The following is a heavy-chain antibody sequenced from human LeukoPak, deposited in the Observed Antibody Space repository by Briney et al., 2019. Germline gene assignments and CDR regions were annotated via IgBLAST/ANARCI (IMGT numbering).Heavy chain of an antibody. CDR2: IYYSGST. J-gene: IGHJ4*02. V-gene: IGHV4-39*01. CDR1: GGSISSSSYY. D-gene: IGHD5-12*01. Sequence: SETLSLTCTVSGGSISSSSYYWGWIRQPPGKGLEWIGSIYYSGSTYYNPSLKSRVTISVDTSKNQFSLKLSSVTAADTAVYYCASGYSGYDSTFDYWGQGTLVTVSS. CDR3: ASGYSGYDSTFDY.